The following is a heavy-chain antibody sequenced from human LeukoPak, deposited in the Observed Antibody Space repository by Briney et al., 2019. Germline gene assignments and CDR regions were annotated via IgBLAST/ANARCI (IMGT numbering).Heavy chain of an antibody. CDR3: ARSKAYDFWSGYYAGGYYHMDV. CDR2: IYTSGST. D-gene: IGHD3-3*01. Sequence: SETLSLTCTVSGGSISSYYWSWIRQPAGKGLEWIGRIYTSGSTNYNPSLKSRVTMSVDTSKNQFSLKLSSVTAADTAVYYCARSKAYDFWSGYYAGGYYHMDVWGKGTTVTVSS. J-gene: IGHJ6*03. V-gene: IGHV4-4*07. CDR1: GGSISSYY.